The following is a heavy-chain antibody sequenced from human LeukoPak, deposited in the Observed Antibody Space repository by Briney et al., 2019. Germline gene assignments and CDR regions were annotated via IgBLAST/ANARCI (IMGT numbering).Heavy chain of an antibody. V-gene: IGHV4-4*07. CDR1: GGSISSYY. D-gene: IGHD4-23*01. Sequence: SETLSLTCTVSGGSISSYYWSWIRQPAGKGLEWIGRIYTSGSTNYNPSLKSRVTISVDTSKIQFSLKLSSVTAADTAVYYCARDYLGGNPDAFDIWGQGTMVTVSS. J-gene: IGHJ3*02. CDR2: IYTSGST. CDR3: ARDYLGGNPDAFDI.